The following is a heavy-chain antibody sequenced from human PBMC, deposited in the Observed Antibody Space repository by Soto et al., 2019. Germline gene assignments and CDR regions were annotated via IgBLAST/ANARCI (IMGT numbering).Heavy chain of an antibody. CDR1: GGSISGHY. CDR2: IYYSGST. CDR3: ARGPYYDLIWNYYYMDV. Sequence: QVQLQESGPGLVKPSETLSLSCNVSGGSISGHYWSWVRQTPGKGLEWIGYIYYSGSTNYNPSLKSRVTISVDTSKNHFSLRLTSVTAADTAVYYCARGPYYDLIWNYYYMDVWGKGTTFTVS. D-gene: IGHD3-16*01. J-gene: IGHJ6*03. V-gene: IGHV4-59*08.